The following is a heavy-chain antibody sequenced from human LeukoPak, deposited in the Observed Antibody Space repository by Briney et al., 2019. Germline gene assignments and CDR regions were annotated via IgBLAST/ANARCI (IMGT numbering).Heavy chain of an antibody. J-gene: IGHJ4*02. D-gene: IGHD5-12*01. CDR1: GFTFSSYS. CDR2: ISSSSSYI. CDR3: GRGYSGYDSGDY. V-gene: IGHV3-21*01. Sequence: GGSLRLSCAASGFTFSSYSMNWVRQAPGKGLEWGSSISSSSSYIYYADSVRGRFTISRGNAKNSLYLQMNSLRAEDTAVYYCGRGYSGYDSGDYWGQGTLVTVSS.